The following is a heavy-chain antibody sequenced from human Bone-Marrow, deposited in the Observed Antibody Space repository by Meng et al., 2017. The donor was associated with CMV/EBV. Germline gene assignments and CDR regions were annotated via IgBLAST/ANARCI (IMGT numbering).Heavy chain of an antibody. V-gene: IGHV4-34*01. CDR2: INHSGST. Sequence: GSLRLSCAVYGGSFSGYYWSWIRQPPGKGLEWIGEINHSGSTNYNPSLMSRVTMSVDTSKSQFSLRVNSVTAADTALYYCARVRSEYSGYYLFDYWGQGTLVTVSS. D-gene: IGHD3-22*01. CDR3: ARVRSEYSGYYLFDY. J-gene: IGHJ4*02. CDR1: GGSFSGYY.